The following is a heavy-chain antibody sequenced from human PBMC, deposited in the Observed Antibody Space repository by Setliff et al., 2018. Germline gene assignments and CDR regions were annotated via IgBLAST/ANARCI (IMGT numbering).Heavy chain of an antibody. D-gene: IGHD3-22*01. CDR3: ARDHYDYYDSRQAFDI. J-gene: IGHJ3*02. V-gene: IGHV4-61*02. CDR2: IYSRGST. Sequence: PSETLSLTCTVSGGSINSGSYYWSWIRQPAGKGLEWIGRIYSRGSTNYNPSLKSRVTVSLGASKNQLSLKLSSVTAADTAVYYCARDHYDYYDSRQAFDIWGQGTMVTVS. CDR1: GGSINSGSYY.